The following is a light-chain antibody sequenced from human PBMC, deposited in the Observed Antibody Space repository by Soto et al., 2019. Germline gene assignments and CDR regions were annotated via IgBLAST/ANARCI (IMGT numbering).Light chain of an antibody. CDR2: EVN. V-gene: IGLV2-23*02. CDR3: CSYAGNRRV. Sequence: QSALTQPASVSGSPGQSITISCTGTYNLVSWYQQHPGKAPKLMIFEVNKRPSGVSYRFSGSKSGNTASLTISALQAEDEADYFCCSYAGNRRVFGGGTKVPS. J-gene: IGLJ3*02. CDR1: YNL.